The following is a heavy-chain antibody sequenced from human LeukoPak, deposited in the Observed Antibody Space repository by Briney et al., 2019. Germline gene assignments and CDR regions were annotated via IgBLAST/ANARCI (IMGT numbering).Heavy chain of an antibody. CDR1: GFTFSNAW. CDR3: SIETPYSYYGMDV. Sequence: GGSLRLSCAASGFTFSNAWMSWVRQAPGKGLEWVGRIKSITDGGTTDYAAPVKGRFTISRDTSKNTLYLQMSSLKAEDTAVYYCSIETPYSYYGMDVWGQGTTVTVSS. J-gene: IGHJ6*02. V-gene: IGHV3-15*01. CDR2: IKSITDGGTT.